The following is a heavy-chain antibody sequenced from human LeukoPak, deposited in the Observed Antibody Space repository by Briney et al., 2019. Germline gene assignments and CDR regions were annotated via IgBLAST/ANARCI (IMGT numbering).Heavy chain of an antibody. CDR3: AKALVVVAAITEFDP. V-gene: IGHV3-21*04. CDR1: GFTFSSYS. D-gene: IGHD2-15*01. Sequence: PGGSLRLSCAASGFTFSSYSMNWVRQAPGKGLEWVSSISSSSSYIYYADSVKGRFTISRDNSKSTLYLQMNSLRAEDTAVYYCAKALVVVAAITEFDPWGQGTLVTVSS. J-gene: IGHJ5*02. CDR2: ISSSSSYI.